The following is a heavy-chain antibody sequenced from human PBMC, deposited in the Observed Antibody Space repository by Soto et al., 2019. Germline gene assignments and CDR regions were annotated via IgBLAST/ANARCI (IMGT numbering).Heavy chain of an antibody. V-gene: IGHV3-30-3*01. CDR3: ARDYYRYYGIDV. D-gene: IGHD1-26*01. Sequence: GSLRLSCAASGFTFSSYAMHWVRQAPGKGLEWVAVISYDGSNKYYADSVKGRFTISRDNSKNTLYLQMNSLRAEDTAVYYCARDYYRYYGIDVWGQGTTVTVSS. CDR1: GFTFSSYA. CDR2: ISYDGSNK. J-gene: IGHJ6*02.